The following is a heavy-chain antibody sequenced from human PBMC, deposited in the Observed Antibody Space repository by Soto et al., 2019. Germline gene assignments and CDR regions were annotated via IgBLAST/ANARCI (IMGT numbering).Heavy chain of an antibody. D-gene: IGHD6-19*01. CDR1: GGTFSSYT. V-gene: IGHV1-69*02. J-gene: IGHJ3*02. Sequence: QVQLVQSGAEVKKPGSSVKVSCKASGGTFSSYTISWVRQAPGQGLEWMGRIIPILGIANYAQKFQGRVTITADKSTSTADMELSSLRPEDTAVYYCAVLAVAAQRYAFDIWGQGTMVTVSS. CDR2: IIPILGIA. CDR3: AVLAVAAQRYAFDI.